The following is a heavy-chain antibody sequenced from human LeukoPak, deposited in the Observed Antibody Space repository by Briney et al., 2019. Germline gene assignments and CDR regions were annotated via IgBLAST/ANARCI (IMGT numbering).Heavy chain of an antibody. V-gene: IGHV4-61*01. CDR3: ARLGSKYQLLKWFDP. CDR2: IYYSGST. CDR1: GGSVGSGNYY. Sequence: PSETLSLTCTVSGGSVGSGNYYWSWIRQPPGKGLDWIGYIYYSGSTNYNPSLKSRVTISVDTSKNQFSLRLSSVTAADTAVYYCARLGSKYQLLKWFDPWGQGTLVTVSS. J-gene: IGHJ5*02. D-gene: IGHD2-2*01.